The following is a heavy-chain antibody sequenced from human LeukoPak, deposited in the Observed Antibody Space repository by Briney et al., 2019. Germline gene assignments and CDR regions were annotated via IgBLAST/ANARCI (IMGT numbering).Heavy chain of an antibody. D-gene: IGHD2-2*01. J-gene: IGHJ6*03. CDR3: ARVIVVVPAAIDYYYYYMDV. CDR1: GGSFSGYY. V-gene: IGHV4-34*01. CDR2: INHSGST. Sequence: SETLSLTCAVYGGSFSGYYWSWIRQPPGKGLEGIGEINHSGSTNYNPSLKSRVTISVDPSQNQFSLKLSSVTAADTAVYYCARVIVVVPAAIDYYYYYMDVWGKGTTVTVSS.